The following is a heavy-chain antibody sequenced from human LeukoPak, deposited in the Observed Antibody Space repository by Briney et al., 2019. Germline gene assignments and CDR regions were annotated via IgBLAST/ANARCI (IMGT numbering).Heavy chain of an antibody. V-gene: IGHV4-39*01. J-gene: IGHJ4*02. CDR3: ARHLVGTDY. D-gene: IGHD2-21*02. CDR2: IYYSGST. Sequence: SETLSLTCTVSGGSISSSSYYWGWIRQPPGKGLEWIGSIYYSGSTYYNPSLKSRVTISVDTSKNQFSLKLSSVTAADTAVYYCARHLVGTDYWGQGTLVTVSS. CDR1: GGSISSSSYY.